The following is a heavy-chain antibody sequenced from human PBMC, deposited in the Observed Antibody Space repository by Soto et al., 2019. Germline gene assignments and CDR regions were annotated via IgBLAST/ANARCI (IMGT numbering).Heavy chain of an antibody. CDR2: VYYSGSS. D-gene: IGHD2-2*01. CDR3: AKLSCTSSTSYFPGCFDP. Sequence: SETLSLTCTVSGDSISGGASFWSWIRQPPGKGLEWIANVYYSGSSYYNPSLKSRLTISVDTTKNQFSLQLKSMTAADTAVYYRAKLSCTSSTSYFPGCFDPWCQGTLVTVSS. CDR1: GDSISGGASF. J-gene: IGHJ5*02. V-gene: IGHV4-31*03.